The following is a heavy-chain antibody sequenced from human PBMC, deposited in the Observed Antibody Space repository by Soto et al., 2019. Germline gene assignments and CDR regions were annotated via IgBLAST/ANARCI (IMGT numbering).Heavy chain of an antibody. Sequence: PGGSLRLSCAASGFTFSDYYMSWIRQAPGKGLEWVSYISSSSSYTNYADSVKGRFTISRDNAKNSLYLQMNSLRAEDTAVYYCARDWTYYDFWSGPVDYWGQGTLVTVSS. J-gene: IGHJ4*02. CDR2: ISSSSSYT. CDR1: GFTFSDYY. D-gene: IGHD3-3*01. V-gene: IGHV3-11*06. CDR3: ARDWTYYDFWSGPVDY.